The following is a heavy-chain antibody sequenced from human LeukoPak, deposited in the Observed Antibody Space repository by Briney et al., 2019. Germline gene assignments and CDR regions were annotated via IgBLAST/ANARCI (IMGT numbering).Heavy chain of an antibody. CDR1: GGSISSYY. Sequence: PSETLSLNCTVSGGSISSYYWSWIRQAPGKGLEWIGNIYYSGSTNYNPSLKSLVTISVDTSKNQFSLKLSSVTAADTAVYYCARHGTLGSITYPLDYWGQGTLVTVSS. D-gene: IGHD7-27*01. CDR2: IYYSGST. J-gene: IGHJ4*02. V-gene: IGHV4-59*08. CDR3: ARHGTLGSITYPLDY.